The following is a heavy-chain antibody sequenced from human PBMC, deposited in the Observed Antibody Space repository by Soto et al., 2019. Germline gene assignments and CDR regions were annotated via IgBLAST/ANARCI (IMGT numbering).Heavy chain of an antibody. D-gene: IGHD4-17*01. CDR2: IYSGGST. Sequence: EVQLVESGGGLIQPGGSLRLSCAASGFTVSSNYMSWVRQAPGKGLEWVSVIYSGGSTYYADSVKGRFTISRDNSKNTLYLQMNSLRAEDTAVYYCARDHIGTVTKGDWFDPWGQGTLVTVSS. J-gene: IGHJ5*02. CDR1: GFTVSSNY. CDR3: ARDHIGTVTKGDWFDP. V-gene: IGHV3-53*01.